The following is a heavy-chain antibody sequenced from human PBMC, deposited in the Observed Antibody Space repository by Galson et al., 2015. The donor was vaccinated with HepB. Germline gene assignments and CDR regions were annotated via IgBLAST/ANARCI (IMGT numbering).Heavy chain of an antibody. CDR2: IYSGGST. V-gene: IGHV3-66*01. Sequence: SLRLSCAASGFTVSSNYMNWVRQAPGKGLEWVSVIYSGGSTYYADPVKGRFTISRDNTKNTLYLQMNSLRAEDTAVYYCARDLSMVRGVIRYYDGMDVWGQGTTVTVSS. CDR3: ARDLSMVRGVIRYYDGMDV. J-gene: IGHJ6*02. D-gene: IGHD3-10*01. CDR1: GFTVSSNY.